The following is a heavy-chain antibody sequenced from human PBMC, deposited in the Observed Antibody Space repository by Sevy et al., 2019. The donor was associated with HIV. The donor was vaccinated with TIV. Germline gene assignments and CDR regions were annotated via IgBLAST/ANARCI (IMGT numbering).Heavy chain of an antibody. D-gene: IGHD3-10*01. CDR1: GGSISSYY. Sequence: SETLSLTCTVSGGSISSYYWSWIRQPPGKGLEWIGYIYYSGSINYNPSLKSRVTISVDTSKNQFSLKLSSVTAADTAVYYCAREITMVRGVTKYYWFDPWGQGTLVTVSS. CDR2: IYYSGSI. V-gene: IGHV4-59*01. CDR3: AREITMVRGVTKYYWFDP. J-gene: IGHJ5*02.